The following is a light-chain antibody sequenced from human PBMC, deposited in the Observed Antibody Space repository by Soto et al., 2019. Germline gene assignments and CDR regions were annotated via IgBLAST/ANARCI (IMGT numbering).Light chain of an antibody. Sequence: EIVMTQSPATLSVSPGERATLPYRASQSVSNNLAWYQQKPGQAPRLLIYHASTRATGIPARFSGSGSGTEFTLTISSLQSEDFAVYYCQQYNKWPLTFGGGTKVEIK. CDR1: QSVSNN. CDR2: HAS. CDR3: QQYNKWPLT. J-gene: IGKJ4*01. V-gene: IGKV3-15*01.